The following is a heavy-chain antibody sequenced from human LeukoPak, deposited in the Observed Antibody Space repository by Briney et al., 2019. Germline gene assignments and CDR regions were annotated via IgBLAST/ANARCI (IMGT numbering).Heavy chain of an antibody. V-gene: IGHV4-39*01. CDR1: GGSISSNTYY. CDR3: ATSDTVSTYNWFDP. J-gene: IGHJ5*02. CDR2: IHYSGST. Sequence: PSETLSLTCTVSGGSISSNTYYGGWIRRPPGKGLEWIGNIHYSGSTYYNPSLKSRVTISVDTSKNQFSLNLSSLTAADTAVYYCATSDTVSTYNWFDPWGQGTLVTVSS. D-gene: IGHD5/OR15-5a*01.